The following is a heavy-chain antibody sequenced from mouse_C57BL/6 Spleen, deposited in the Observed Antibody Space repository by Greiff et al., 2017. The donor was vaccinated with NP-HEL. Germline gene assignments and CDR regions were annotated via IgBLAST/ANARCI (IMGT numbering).Heavy chain of an antibody. Sequence: QVQLQQPGAELVRPGTSVKLSCKASGYTFTSYWMHWVKQRPGQGLEWIGVIDPSDSYTNYNQKFKGKATLTVDTSSSTAYMQLSSLTSDDSAVYYCAEGYYGSSSWFAYWGQGTLVTVSA. CDR1: GYTFTSYW. J-gene: IGHJ3*01. D-gene: IGHD1-1*01. V-gene: IGHV1-59*01. CDR3: AEGYYGSSSWFAY. CDR2: IDPSDSYT.